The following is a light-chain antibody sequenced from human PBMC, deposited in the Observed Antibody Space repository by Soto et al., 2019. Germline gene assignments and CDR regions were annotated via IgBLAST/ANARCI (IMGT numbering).Light chain of an antibody. J-gene: IGKJ2*01. CDR2: DAS. Sequence: EIVLTQSPATLSLSPGERATLSCRASQSVSSWLAWYQQKPGQAPRLLIYDASNRATGIPARFSGSGSGTEFTLTISSLEPEDFAVYYCQQRSNWLMYTFGQGTKLEIK. CDR1: QSVSSW. CDR3: QQRSNWLMYT. V-gene: IGKV3-11*01.